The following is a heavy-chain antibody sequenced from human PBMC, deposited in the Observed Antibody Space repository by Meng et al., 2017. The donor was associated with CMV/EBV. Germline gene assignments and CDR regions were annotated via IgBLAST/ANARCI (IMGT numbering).Heavy chain of an antibody. CDR1: GGSFSGYY. CDR2: INHSGST. CDR3: ARDRRPDIVVVPAADPYYYYYGMDV. D-gene: IGHD2-2*01. V-gene: IGHV4-34*01. J-gene: IGHJ6*02. Sequence: SETLYLTCAVYGGSFSGYYWSWIRQPPGKGLEWIGEINHSGSTNYNPSLKSRVTISVDTSKNQFSLKLSSVTVADTAVYYCARDRRPDIVVVPAADPYYYYYGMDVWGQGTTVTVSS.